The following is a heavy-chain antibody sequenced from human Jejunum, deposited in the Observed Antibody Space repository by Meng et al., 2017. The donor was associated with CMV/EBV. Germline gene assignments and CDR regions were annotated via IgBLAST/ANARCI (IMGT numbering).Heavy chain of an antibody. Sequence: TITGGSISSDYWSWIRQPPGKGLEWIGYIFYSRSTNYNPSLKSRVTISVDTSKNQFSLNLRSVTAADTAVYYCAGSYNWNYVSFDYWGLGTLVTVSS. CDR3: AGSYNWNYVSFDY. CDR2: IFYSRST. CDR1: GGSISSDY. V-gene: IGHV4-59*01. D-gene: IGHD1-7*01. J-gene: IGHJ4*02.